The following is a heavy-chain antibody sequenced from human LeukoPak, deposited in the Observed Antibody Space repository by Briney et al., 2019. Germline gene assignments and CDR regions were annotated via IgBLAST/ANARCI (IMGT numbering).Heavy chain of an antibody. CDR3: ARAVAVAGTGGFY. V-gene: IGHV3-74*01. CDR2: INSDGSST. J-gene: IGHJ4*02. D-gene: IGHD6-19*01. CDR1: GFTVSSYW. Sequence: GGSLRLSCAASGFTVSSYWMHWVRQAPGKGLVWDSRINSDGSSTSYADSVKGRFTISRDNAKNTLYLQMNSLRAEDTAVYYCARAVAVAGTGGFYWGQGTLVTVSS.